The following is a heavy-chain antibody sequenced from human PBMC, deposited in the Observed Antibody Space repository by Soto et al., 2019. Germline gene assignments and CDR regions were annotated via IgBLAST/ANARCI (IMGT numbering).Heavy chain of an antibody. Sequence: ASVKVSCKASGYTFTSYGISWVRQAPGQGLEWMGWISAYNGSTNYAQKFQGRVTMTTDTSTSTVYMELSSLRSEDTAVYFCARGKYLPYYYYGLDFWGQGTTVTVSS. V-gene: IGHV1-18*01. CDR1: GYTFTSYG. CDR2: ISAYNGST. D-gene: IGHD6-6*01. J-gene: IGHJ6*01. CDR3: ARGKYLPYYYYGLDF.